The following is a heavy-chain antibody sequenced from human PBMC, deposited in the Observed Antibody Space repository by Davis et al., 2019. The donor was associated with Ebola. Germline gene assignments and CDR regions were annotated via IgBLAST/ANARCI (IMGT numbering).Heavy chain of an antibody. CDR3: ARSPFRAAFDI. CDR2: INHSGST. J-gene: IGHJ3*02. Sequence: PSETLSLTCTVSGGSISSSSYYWSWIRQPPGKGLEWIGEINHSGSTNYNPSLKSRVTISVDTSKNQFSLKLSSVTAADTAVYYCARSPFRAAFDIWGQGTMVTVSS. D-gene: IGHD3-10*01. V-gene: IGHV4-39*07. CDR1: GGSISSSSYY.